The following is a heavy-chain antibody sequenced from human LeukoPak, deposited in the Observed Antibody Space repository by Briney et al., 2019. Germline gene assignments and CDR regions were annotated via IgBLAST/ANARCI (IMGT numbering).Heavy chain of an antibody. CDR2: IYHSGST. D-gene: IGHD6-6*01. Sequence: SETLSLTCTVSGVSISSGGYYWSWIRQPPGKGLEWIGYIYHSGSTYYNPSLKSRVTISVDRSKNQFSLKLSSVTAADTAVYYCARINSSSSGGFDYWGQGTLVTVSS. V-gene: IGHV4-30-2*01. CDR3: ARINSSSSGGFDY. CDR1: GVSISSGGYY. J-gene: IGHJ4*02.